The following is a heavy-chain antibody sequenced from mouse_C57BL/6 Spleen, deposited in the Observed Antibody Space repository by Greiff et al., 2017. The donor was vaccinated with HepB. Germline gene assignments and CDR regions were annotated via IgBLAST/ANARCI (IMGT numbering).Heavy chain of an antibody. J-gene: IGHJ2*01. V-gene: IGHV2-5*01. CDR2: IWRGGST. CDR1: GFSLTSYG. Sequence: VQVVESGPGLVQPSQSLSITCTVSGFSLTSYGVHWVRQSPGKGLEWLGVIWRGGSTDYNAAFMSRLSITKDNSKSQVFFKMNSLQADDTAIYYCAKNYGSTREYYFDYWGQGTTLTVSS. CDR3: AKNYGSTREYYFDY. D-gene: IGHD1-1*01.